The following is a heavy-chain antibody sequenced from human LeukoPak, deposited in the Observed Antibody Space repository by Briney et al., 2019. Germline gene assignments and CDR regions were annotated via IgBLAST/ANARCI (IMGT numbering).Heavy chain of an antibody. D-gene: IGHD2-15*01. J-gene: IGHJ4*02. CDR2: IYPDDSDT. CDR1: GYSFAIYW. V-gene: IGHV5-51*01. Sequence: GESLKISCKGSGYSFAIYWIGWVRQMLGKGLEWMGIIYPDDSDTRYSPSFQGQVTISADKSISTAYLQWSSLKASDTAMYYCARVVRSEGTLYLDYWGQGALVTVSS. CDR3: ARVVRSEGTLYLDY.